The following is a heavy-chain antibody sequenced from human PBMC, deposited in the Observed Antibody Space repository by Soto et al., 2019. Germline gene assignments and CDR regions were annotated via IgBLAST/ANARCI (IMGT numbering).Heavy chain of an antibody. CDR3: AREENCSDGICYSEYFQR. CDR2: VNPSGGST. D-gene: IGHD2-15*01. V-gene: IGHV1-46*01. CDR1: GYIFTAYS. J-gene: IGHJ1*01. Sequence: GASVKVSCKASGYIFTAYSMHWVRQAPGQGLEWMGVVNPSGGSTNYAQKFQGRITMTRDTSTSTVYMDLSSLTSEDTAVYYCAREENCSDGICYSEYFQRWGQGHLVTVSS.